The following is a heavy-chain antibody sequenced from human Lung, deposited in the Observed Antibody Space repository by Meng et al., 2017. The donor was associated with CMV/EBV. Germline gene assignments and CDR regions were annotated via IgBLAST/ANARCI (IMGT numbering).Heavy chain of an antibody. CDR1: GDTHSKYV. D-gene: IGHD3-3*01. CDR3: VGSEEFYHFRSGWEWYYHYGLDV. J-gene: IGHJ6*02. V-gene: IGHV1-69*10. CDR2: IIPMRATT. Sequence: SVKVSXKASGDTHSKYVTSWVRQAPGQGLEWMGGIIPMRATTNYAQTFQGRVTITADKSTATVYMELSSLRYEDTAVYFCVGSEEFYHFRSGWEWYYHYGLDVWGQGTXVTVSS.